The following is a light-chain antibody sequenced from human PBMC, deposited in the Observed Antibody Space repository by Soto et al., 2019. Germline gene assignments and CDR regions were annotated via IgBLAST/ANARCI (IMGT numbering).Light chain of an antibody. CDR2: GAS. J-gene: IGKJ4*01. CDR3: QQSFITPPLT. CDR1: QSISTY. V-gene: IGKV1-39*01. Sequence: DIQMTQSPSSLSASIGDRITITCRASQSISTYLNWYQQKPGKAPNLLIYGASTLQSGVPSRFSGRGSATDFTLTISSLQPEDFATYCCQQSFITPPLTFGGGTKLDIK.